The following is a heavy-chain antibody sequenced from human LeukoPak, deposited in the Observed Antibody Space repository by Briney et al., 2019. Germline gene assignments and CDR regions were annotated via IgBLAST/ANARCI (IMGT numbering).Heavy chain of an antibody. Sequence: SQTLSLTCTVSGGSISSGGYYWSWIRQPPGKGLEWIGYIYHSGSTYYNPSLKSRVTISVDRSKNQFSLKLSSVTAADTAVYYCARGGAADSGYMDVWGKGTTVTVSS. D-gene: IGHD6-13*01. CDR1: GGSISSGGYY. J-gene: IGHJ6*03. CDR2: IYHSGST. CDR3: ARGGAADSGYMDV. V-gene: IGHV4-30-2*01.